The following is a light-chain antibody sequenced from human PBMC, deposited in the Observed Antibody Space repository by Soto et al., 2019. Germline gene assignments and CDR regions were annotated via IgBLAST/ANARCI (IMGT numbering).Light chain of an antibody. CDR1: SSDVGGYNY. CDR2: EVS. CDR3: SSYTISTTLV. Sequence: QSVLAQPASVSGSPGQSITISCTGTSSDVGGYNYVSRYQQHPGKAPKLMIYEVSNRPSGVSNRFSGSKSGNTASLTISGLQAEDEADYYCSSYTISTTLVFGTGTKVTVL. J-gene: IGLJ1*01. V-gene: IGLV2-14*01.